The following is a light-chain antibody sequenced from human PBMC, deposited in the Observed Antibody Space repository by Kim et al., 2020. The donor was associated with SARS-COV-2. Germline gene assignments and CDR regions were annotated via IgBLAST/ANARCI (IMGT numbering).Light chain of an antibody. J-gene: IGKJ1*01. CDR1: HGISDF. CDR2: AAS. V-gene: IGKV1-27*01. CDR3: QKYNGAPWT. Sequence: DIQMTQSPSSLSASKNATVTITCRASHGISDFLAWYQQKPGKVPKLLIYAASILQSGVPSRFSGSGSGTDFTLTITNLQPEDVATYYCQKYNGAPWTFGQGTKVDIK.